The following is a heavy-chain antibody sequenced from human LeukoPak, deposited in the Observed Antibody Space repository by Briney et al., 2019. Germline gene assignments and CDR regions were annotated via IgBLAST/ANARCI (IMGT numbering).Heavy chain of an antibody. V-gene: IGHV3-30*03. D-gene: IGHD3-16*01. Sequence: GGSLRLSCAGSGFTFITYGMHWVRQAPGKGLEWVAVISYDGSNKYYADSVKGRFTISRDNSKNTLYLQMNSLRAEDTAVYYCASNRLSGYDPSPFDYWGQGTLVTVSS. J-gene: IGHJ4*02. CDR1: GFTFITYG. CDR3: ASNRLSGYDPSPFDY. CDR2: ISYDGSNK.